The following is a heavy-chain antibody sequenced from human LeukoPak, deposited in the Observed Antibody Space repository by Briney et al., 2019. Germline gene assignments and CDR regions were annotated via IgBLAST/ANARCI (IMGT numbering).Heavy chain of an antibody. CDR3: ARDPHPGGGSADY. Sequence: SVTVSCKASGGTFSSYAISWVRQAPGQGLEWMGRIIPILGIANYAQKFQGRVTITADKSTSTAYMELSSLRSEDTAVYYCARDPHPGGGSADYWGQGTLVTVSS. V-gene: IGHV1-69*04. CDR1: GGTFSSYA. J-gene: IGHJ4*02. D-gene: IGHD3-10*01. CDR2: IIPILGIA.